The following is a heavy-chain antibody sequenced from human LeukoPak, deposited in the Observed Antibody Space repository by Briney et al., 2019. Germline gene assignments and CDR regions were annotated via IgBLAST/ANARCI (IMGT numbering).Heavy chain of an antibody. CDR1: GGSISSYY. V-gene: IGHV4-59*12. D-gene: IGHD4-17*01. Sequence: SETLSLTCTVSGGSISSYYWSWIRQPPGKGLEWIGYIYYSGSTNYNPSLKSRVTISVDTSKNQFSLKLSSVTAADTAVYYCASSIWVASTVTTLNYFYGMDVWGQGTTVTVSS. CDR3: ASSIWVASTVTTLNYFYGMDV. J-gene: IGHJ6*02. CDR2: IYYSGST.